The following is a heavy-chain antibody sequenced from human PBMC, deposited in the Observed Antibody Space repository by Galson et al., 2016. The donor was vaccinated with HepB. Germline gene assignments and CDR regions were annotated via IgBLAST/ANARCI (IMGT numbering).Heavy chain of an antibody. CDR1: GGSISGFY. D-gene: IGHD3-22*01. J-gene: IGHJ5*02. CDR3: ATMRGIYYDSSPGWFDP. Sequence: SETLSLTCTVSGGSISGFYWSWIRQPPGKGLEWIGDIYYSGSTNYNPSLKSRVTISLDTSKNQFSLKLSSVTAADTAVYYCATMRGIYYDSSPGWFDPWGQGTLVTVSS. CDR2: IYYSGST. V-gene: IGHV4-59*01.